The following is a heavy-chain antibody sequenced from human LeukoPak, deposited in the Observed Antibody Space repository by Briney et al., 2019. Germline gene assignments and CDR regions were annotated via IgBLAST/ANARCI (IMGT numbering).Heavy chain of an antibody. D-gene: IGHD2-2*01. CDR2: ISSSSSYI. V-gene: IGHV3-21*01. Sequence: PGGSLRLSCAASGFTFSSYSMKWVRQAPGKGLESVSSISSSSSYIYYADSVKGRFTISRDNAKNSLYLQMNSLRAEDTAVYYCARGTPIVVVPAALYYFDYWGQGTLVTVSS. CDR3: ARGTPIVVVPAALYYFDY. CDR1: GFTFSSYS. J-gene: IGHJ4*02.